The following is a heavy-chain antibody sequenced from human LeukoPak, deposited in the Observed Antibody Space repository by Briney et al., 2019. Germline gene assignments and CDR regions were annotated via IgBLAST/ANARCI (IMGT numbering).Heavy chain of an antibody. CDR1: GFTFGAYW. V-gene: IGHV3-7*03. D-gene: IGHD3-3*01. Sequence: GGSLRLSCAASGFTFGAYWMTWVRQAPGKGLECVANINQDGSEKFYVDSVKGRFTISRDNAMNSLYLQMNNLRVEDTAVYYCAKVIQFGEWLLDAFDIWGQGTMVTVSS. CDR2: INQDGSEK. CDR3: AKVIQFGEWLLDAFDI. J-gene: IGHJ3*02.